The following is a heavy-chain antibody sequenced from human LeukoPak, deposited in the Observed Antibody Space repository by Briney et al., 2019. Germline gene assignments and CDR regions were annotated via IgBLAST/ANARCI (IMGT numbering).Heavy chain of an antibody. J-gene: IGHJ4*02. Sequence: SETLSLTCTVSGGSISSHYWSWIRQPPGKGLEWIGYIYYSGSTNYNPSLKSRVTISVDTSKNQFSLKLSSVTAADTAVYYCARHYSGGYSQPEEIDYWGQGTLVTVSS. CDR1: GGSISSHY. D-gene: IGHD1-26*01. CDR3: ARHYSGGYSQPEEIDY. CDR2: IYYSGST. V-gene: IGHV4-59*11.